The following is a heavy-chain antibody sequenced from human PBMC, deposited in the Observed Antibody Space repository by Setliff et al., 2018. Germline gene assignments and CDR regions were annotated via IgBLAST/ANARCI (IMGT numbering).Heavy chain of an antibody. D-gene: IGHD3-10*01. CDR2: FYHSGSM. J-gene: IGHJ6*03. Sequence: PSETLSLTCTVSGGSISSSYWSWIRQPPGKGLEWIGYFYHSGSMNYNPSLKGRVTMSVDTSNNQLSLKLTSVSAADTAVYYCARAYHYGSGNPHKYYMDVWGKGTAVTVSS. CDR1: GGSISSSY. CDR3: ARAYHYGSGNPHKYYMDV. V-gene: IGHV4-4*09.